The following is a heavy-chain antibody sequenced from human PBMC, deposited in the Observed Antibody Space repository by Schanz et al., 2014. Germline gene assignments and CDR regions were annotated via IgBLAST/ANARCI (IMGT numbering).Heavy chain of an antibody. V-gene: IGHV1-2*06. CDR3: VRELSGGTFDY. D-gene: IGHD1-1*01. CDR2: INPNTGGT. J-gene: IGHJ4*02. CDR1: GYTFTAYF. Sequence: QVLLVQSGAEVKQPGASVKVSCKASGYTFTAYFIHWVRQAPGQGLEWMGRINPNTGGTNFAQKFQGRVTMTRDTSITTAYMDLSGLTSDDTAVYYCVRELSGGTFDYWGQGALVTVSS.